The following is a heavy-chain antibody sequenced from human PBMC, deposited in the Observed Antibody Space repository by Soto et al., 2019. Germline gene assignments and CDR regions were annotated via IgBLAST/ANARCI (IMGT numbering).Heavy chain of an antibody. Sequence: EVQLVESGGGLIQPGGSPRLSCAVSGFTVSNNYMSWVRQAPGKGLEGVSVIYSGGYTAYGDSVKGRFTISRDNSKNTLFLKIKSLRAHAAAVFIGGTHAGGGGYWGQGTLVTVSS. V-gene: IGHV3-53*01. D-gene: IGHD3-10*01. CDR1: GFTVSNNY. CDR3: GTHAGGGGY. CDR2: IYSGGYT. J-gene: IGHJ4*02.